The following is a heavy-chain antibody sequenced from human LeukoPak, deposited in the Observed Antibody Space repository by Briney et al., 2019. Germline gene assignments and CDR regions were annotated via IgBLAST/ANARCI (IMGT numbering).Heavy chain of an antibody. V-gene: IGHV3-30*02. J-gene: IGHJ4*02. CDR2: IRYDGSNK. D-gene: IGHD6-13*01. CDR3: SRQQLDSFDY. CDR1: GFTFSSYG. Sequence: QPGGSLRLSCAASGFTFSSYGMHWVRQAPGKGLEWVAFIRYDGSNKYYADSVKGRFTISRDNSKNTLYLQMNSLRAEDTAVYYASRQQLDSFDYWGQGTLVTVSS.